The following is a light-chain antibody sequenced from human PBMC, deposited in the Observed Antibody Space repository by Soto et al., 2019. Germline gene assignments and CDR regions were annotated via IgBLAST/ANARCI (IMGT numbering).Light chain of an antibody. Sequence: SYELTQPPSASVAPEKTATITCGGNNIGNKRVHWYRQKPGQAPVLLISYDSDRPSGIPERCSGSNTENTATLTISRVEDGDEADYYCQVWDIMTDNYVFGSGTKVTVL. CDR3: QVWDIMTDNYV. J-gene: IGLJ1*01. CDR2: YDS. CDR1: NIGNKR. V-gene: IGLV3-21*04.